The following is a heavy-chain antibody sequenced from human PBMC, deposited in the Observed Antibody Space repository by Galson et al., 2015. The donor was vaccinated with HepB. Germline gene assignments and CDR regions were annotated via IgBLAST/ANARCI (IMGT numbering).Heavy chain of an antibody. J-gene: IGHJ6*02. CDR2: IIPIFGTA. CDR1: GGTLSSYA. V-gene: IGHV1-69*13. D-gene: IGHD2-2*02. CDR3: ARALVVPAAIAGYYYYYGMDV. Sequence: SVKVSCKASGGTLSSYAISWVRQAPGQGLEWMGGIIPIFGTANYAQKFQGRVTITADESTSTAYMELSSLRSEDTAVYYCARALVVPAAIAGYYYYYGMDVWGQGTTVTVSS.